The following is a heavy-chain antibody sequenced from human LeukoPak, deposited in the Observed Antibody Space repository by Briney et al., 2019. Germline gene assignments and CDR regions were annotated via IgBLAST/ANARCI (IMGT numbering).Heavy chain of an antibody. CDR2: ISSSSSYT. Sequence: GGSLRLSCAASGFTFSDYYMSWIRQAPGKGLEWVSYISSSSSYTNYADSVKGRFTISRDNSKNTLYLQMNSLRAEDTAVYYCAKDFGGMDVWGQGTTVTVSS. J-gene: IGHJ6*02. V-gene: IGHV3-11*06. CDR3: AKDFGGMDV. D-gene: IGHD3-3*01. CDR1: GFTFSDYY.